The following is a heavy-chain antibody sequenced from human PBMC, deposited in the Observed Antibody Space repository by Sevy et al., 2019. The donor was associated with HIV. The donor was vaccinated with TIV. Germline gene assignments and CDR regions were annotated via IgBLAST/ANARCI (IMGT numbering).Heavy chain of an antibody. J-gene: IGHJ4*02. CDR2: IKQDGSEK. D-gene: IGHD3-22*01. CDR1: GFTFSSYW. Sequence: GGSLRLSCAASGFTFSSYWMSWVRQAPGKGLEWVANIKQDGSEKYYVDSVKGRFTISRDNAKNSLYLQMNSLRAEDTAVYYCARGYYYDSSGYLGSLYYFDYWGQGTLVTVSS. CDR3: ARGYYYDSSGYLGSLYYFDY. V-gene: IGHV3-7*03.